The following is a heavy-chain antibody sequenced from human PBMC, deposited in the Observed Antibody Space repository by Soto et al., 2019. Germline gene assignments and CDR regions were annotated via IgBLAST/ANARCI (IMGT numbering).Heavy chain of an antibody. CDR1: GITISNYP. CDR3: VKDDGGYPSTAPH. CDR2: ISGSGDRT. J-gene: IGHJ4*02. D-gene: IGHD3-22*01. V-gene: IGHV3-23*01. Sequence: DVQLLESGGGLVQPGGSLRLSCAASGITISNYPMSWVRQAPGKGLDGVSGISGSGDRTYYADSAKGRFTISKDISRNSLSLQLDSLGVEDTAVYFCVKDDGGYPSTAPHWGQGTLVTVSS.